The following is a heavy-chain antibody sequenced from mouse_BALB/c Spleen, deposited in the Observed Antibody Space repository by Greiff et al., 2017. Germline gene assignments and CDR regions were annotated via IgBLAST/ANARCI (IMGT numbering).Heavy chain of an antibody. CDR1: GFTFSSYT. V-gene: IGHV5-12-2*01. CDR3: ARQGIHYYGYGYFDV. J-gene: IGHJ1*01. D-gene: IGHD1-2*01. Sequence: EVKLMESGGGLVQPGGSLKLSCAASGFTFSSYTMSWVRQTPEKGLEWVAYISNGGGSTYYPDTVKGRFTISRDNAKNTLYLQMSSLKSEDTAMYYCARQGIHYYGYGYFDVWGAGTTVTVSS. CDR2: ISNGGGST.